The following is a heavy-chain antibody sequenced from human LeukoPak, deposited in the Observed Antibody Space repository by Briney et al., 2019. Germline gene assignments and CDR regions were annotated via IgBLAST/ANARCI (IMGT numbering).Heavy chain of an antibody. J-gene: IGHJ4*02. Sequence: GGSLRLSCAASGFTFSSYAMHWVRQAPGKGLEWVAVISYDGSNKYYADSVKGRFTISRDNSKNTLYLQMNSLRAEDTAVYYCARGWPVGATQAYYFDYWGQGTLVTVSS. CDR3: ARGWPVGATQAYYFDY. CDR2: ISYDGSNK. CDR1: GFTFSSYA. D-gene: IGHD1-26*01. V-gene: IGHV3-30*04.